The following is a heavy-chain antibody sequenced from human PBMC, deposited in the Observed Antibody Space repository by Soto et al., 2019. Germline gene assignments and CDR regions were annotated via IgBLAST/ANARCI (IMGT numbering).Heavy chain of an antibody. D-gene: IGHD2-2*01. CDR3: ARCRYQPPGSWFDP. CDR1: GGFVSSGSYY. V-gene: IGHV4-31*11. J-gene: IGHJ5*02. Sequence: PSETLSLTCAVYGGFVSSGSYYWSWIRQPPGKGLEWIGYIYYSGSTYYNPSLKSRVTISVDTSKNQFSLKLSSVTAADTAVYYCARCRYQPPGSWFDPWGQGTLVTVSS. CDR2: IYYSGST.